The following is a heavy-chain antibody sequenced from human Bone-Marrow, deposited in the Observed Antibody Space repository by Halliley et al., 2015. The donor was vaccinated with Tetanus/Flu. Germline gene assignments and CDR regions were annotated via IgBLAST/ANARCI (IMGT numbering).Heavy chain of an antibody. J-gene: IGHJ4*02. V-gene: IGHV4-61*08. Sequence: TLSLTCSVTGDSVTSGAFYWSWIRQTPGKGLEWIGQIFHSGSTKYNPSLESRVTISIDTSKNQFSLMLRSVTAADTAVYYCARGNPDNTRGWYWRQMIDYWGQGTLVAVSS. D-gene: IGHD6-19*01. CDR3: ARGNPDNTRGWYWRQMIDY. CDR2: IFHSGST. CDR1: GDSVTSGAFY.